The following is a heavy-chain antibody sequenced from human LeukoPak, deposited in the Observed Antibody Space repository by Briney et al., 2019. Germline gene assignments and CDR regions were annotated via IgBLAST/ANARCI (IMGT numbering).Heavy chain of an antibody. D-gene: IGHD3-22*01. J-gene: IGHJ4*02. Sequence: GGSLRHSCAASGYEPGAYEMNWVRQAPGTGLEWVAYFAGSDTSKYYADSVRGRFTISRDNAKNSLYLQMNSLRAEVTALYYCTTLGYHLDSWGQGTLVTVAS. CDR1: GYEPGAYE. CDR2: FAGSDTSK. V-gene: IGHV3-48*03. CDR3: TTLGYHLDS.